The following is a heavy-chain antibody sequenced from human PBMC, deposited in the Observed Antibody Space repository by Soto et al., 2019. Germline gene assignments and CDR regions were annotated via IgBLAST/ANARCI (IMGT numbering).Heavy chain of an antibody. CDR1: GASISGFY. V-gene: IGHV4-4*07. CDR3: ERNGTKTLRAWFER. CDR2: IYATGTT. J-gene: IGHJ5*02. Sequence: QVQLQESGPGLVKPSETLSLTCTVSGASISGFYWSWMRKSAGTGLEWIGRIYATGTTDYNPSRKGRGKLSGHKSMKQFGRRLRPSTPADTAVYSCERNGTKTLRAWFERWRQG. D-gene: IGHD1-7*01.